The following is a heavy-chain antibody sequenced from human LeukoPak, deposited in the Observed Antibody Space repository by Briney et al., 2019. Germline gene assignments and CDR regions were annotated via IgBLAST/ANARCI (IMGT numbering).Heavy chain of an antibody. Sequence: GASVKVSCKXSGGTFSRYAISWVRQAPGQGLEWMGGIIPIFGTANYSQKFQGRVTITADESTTTAYMELSRLTSDDTAVYYCARDAAIYGNGAYYYLWWGQGTLVTVSS. CDR3: ARDAAIYGNGAYYYLW. D-gene: IGHD3-22*01. J-gene: IGHJ4*02. CDR1: GGTFSRYA. CDR2: IIPIFGTA. V-gene: IGHV1-69*13.